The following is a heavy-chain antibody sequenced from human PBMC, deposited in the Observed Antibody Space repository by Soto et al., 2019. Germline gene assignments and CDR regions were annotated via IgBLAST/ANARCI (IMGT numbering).Heavy chain of an antibody. J-gene: IGHJ6*02. Sequence: QVQLVQSGAEVKKPGASVKVSCKASGYTFTSYGISWVRQAPGQGLEWMGWISAYNGNTNYAQKLQGRVTMTTDTSTSTAYMELRRLRSDDTAVYYCARADSRPDKISAYYYYYGMDVWGQGTTVTVSS. D-gene: IGHD3-3*02. CDR3: ARADSRPDKISAYYYYYGMDV. V-gene: IGHV1-18*01. CDR2: ISAYNGNT. CDR1: GYTFTSYG.